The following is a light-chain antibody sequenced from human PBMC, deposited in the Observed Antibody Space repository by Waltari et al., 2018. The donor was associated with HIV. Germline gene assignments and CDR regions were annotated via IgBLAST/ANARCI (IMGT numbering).Light chain of an antibody. Sequence: DIQMTQSPSSLSASVGDRVTITCRASQSISTYLNWYQQKPGKAPKLLIYTASSLQSGVPSRFSGSGSGTHFTLTISSLQPEDFATYYCQQSYSTLMYTFGQGTKLEIK. CDR2: TAS. V-gene: IGKV1-39*01. J-gene: IGKJ2*01. CDR1: QSISTY. CDR3: QQSYSTLMYT.